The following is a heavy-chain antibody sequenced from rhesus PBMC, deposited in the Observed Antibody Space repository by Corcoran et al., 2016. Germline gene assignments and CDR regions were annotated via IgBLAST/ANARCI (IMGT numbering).Heavy chain of an antibody. D-gene: IGHD5-24*01. J-gene: IGHJ4*01. V-gene: IGHV1-111*02. CDR3: ATAGWVI. CDR2: VDPEDGEA. CDR1: GYTFPHYY. Sequence: EVQLVQSGAEVKKPGASVNISFTASGYTFPHYYLPWIRKAPGKGLEWRGRVDPEDGEAIHAQKFQDRVTITADTSTETAYMELSSLRSEDTAVYYCATAGWVIWGQGVLVTVSS.